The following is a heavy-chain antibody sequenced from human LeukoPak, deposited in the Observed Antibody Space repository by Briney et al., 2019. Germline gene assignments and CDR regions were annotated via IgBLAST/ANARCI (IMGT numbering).Heavy chain of an antibody. D-gene: IGHD2-21*02. CDR2: IYHSGST. Sequence: PSQTLSLTCAVSGGSISSGGYSWSWIRQPPGKGLEWIGYIYHSGSTYYNPSLKSRVTISVDRSKNQFSLKLSSVTAADTAVYYCARVLIVVVTEENDAFDIWGQGTIVTVSS. CDR3: ARVLIVVVTEENDAFDI. J-gene: IGHJ3*02. V-gene: IGHV4-30-2*01. CDR1: GGSISSGGYS.